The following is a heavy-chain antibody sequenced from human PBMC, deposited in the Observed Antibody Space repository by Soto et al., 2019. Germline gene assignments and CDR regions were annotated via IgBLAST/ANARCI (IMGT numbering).Heavy chain of an antibody. V-gene: IGHV1-2*02. Sequence: GASVKVSCKASGGPFSNYAINWVRQAPGQGLEWMGWINPNSGGTNYAQKFQGRVTMTRDTSISTAYMELSRLRSDDTAVYYCARVFGATGYYYYYYGMDVWGQGTTVTVSS. J-gene: IGHJ6*02. CDR1: GGPFSNYA. D-gene: IGHD2-21*01. CDR2: INPNSGGT. CDR3: ARVFGATGYYYYYYGMDV.